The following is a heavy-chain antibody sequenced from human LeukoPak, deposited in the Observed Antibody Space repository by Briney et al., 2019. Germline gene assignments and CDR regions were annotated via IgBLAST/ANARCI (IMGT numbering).Heavy chain of an antibody. J-gene: IGHJ4*02. CDR1: GFTFSIYE. V-gene: IGHV3-48*03. D-gene: IGHD2-21*01. CDR2: IRSRENTI. Sequence: GGSLRLSCAGSGFTFSIYEMNWVRQAPGKGGEWVSYIRSRENTICYADSVRGRFTISSANAKNSLYLQMNSLRAEDTAVYYCAREMVYCGGDCYDYWGQGTLVTVSS. CDR3: AREMVYCGGDCYDY.